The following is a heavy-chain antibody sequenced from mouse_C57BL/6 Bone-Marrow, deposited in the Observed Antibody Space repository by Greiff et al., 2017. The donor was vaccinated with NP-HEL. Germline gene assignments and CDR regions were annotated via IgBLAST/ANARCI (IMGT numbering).Heavy chain of an antibody. V-gene: IGHV2-5*01. CDR3: ATPFITNTPYYAMDY. Sequence: QVQLQQSGPGLVQPSQSLSITCTVSGFSLTSYGVHWVRQSPGKGLEWLGVIWRGGSTDYNAAFMSRLSITKDNSKSQVFFKMNSLQADDTAIYYCATPFITNTPYYAMDYWGQGTSVTVSS. D-gene: IGHD1-1*01. J-gene: IGHJ4*01. CDR1: GFSLTSYG. CDR2: IWRGGST.